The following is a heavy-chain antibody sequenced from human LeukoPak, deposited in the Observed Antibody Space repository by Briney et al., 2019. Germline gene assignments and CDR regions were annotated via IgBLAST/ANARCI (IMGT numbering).Heavy chain of an antibody. D-gene: IGHD3-3*01. J-gene: IGHJ3*02. CDR2: IYYSGST. CDR3: ASGGYDFWSGYFPHDAFDI. CDR1: GGSISSSSYY. V-gene: IGHV4-39*01. Sequence: SETLSLTCTVSGGSISSSSYYWGWIRQPPGTGLEWIGSIYYSGSTYYNPSLKSRVTISVDTSKNQFSLKLSSVTAADTAVYYCASGGYDFWSGYFPHDAFDIWGQGTMVTVSS.